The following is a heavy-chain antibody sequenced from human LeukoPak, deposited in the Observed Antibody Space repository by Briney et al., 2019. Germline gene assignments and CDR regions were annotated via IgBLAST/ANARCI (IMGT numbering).Heavy chain of an antibody. D-gene: IGHD6-19*01. CDR3: ARDLGGWPPSYYFDY. CDR2: INWSGSNT. J-gene: IGHJ4*02. V-gene: IGHV3-20*04. Sequence: PGGSLRLSCAASGFTFDDYGMSWVRQAPGRGLEWVSGINWSGSNTGYADSVKGQFTISRDNAKNSLYLQMNSLRAKDMALYYCARDLGGWPPSYYFDYWGQGTLVTVSS. CDR1: GFTFDDYG.